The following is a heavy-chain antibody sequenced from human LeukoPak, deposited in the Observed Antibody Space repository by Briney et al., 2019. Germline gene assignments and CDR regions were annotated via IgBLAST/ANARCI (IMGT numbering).Heavy chain of an antibody. CDR2: IYSGGGT. D-gene: IGHD3-22*01. CDR3: ARRAGDYSHPYDY. J-gene: IGHJ4*02. Sequence: PGGSLRLSCAASGFTVSSNYMSWVRQAPGKGLEWVSVIYSGGGTYYADSVKGRFTISRDNSKNTLYLQMKSLRAEDTAMYYCARRAGDYSHPYDYWGQGTLVTVSS. CDR1: GFTVSSNY. V-gene: IGHV3-53*01.